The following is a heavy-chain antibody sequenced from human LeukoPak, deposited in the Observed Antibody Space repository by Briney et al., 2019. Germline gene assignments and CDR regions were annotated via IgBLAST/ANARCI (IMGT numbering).Heavy chain of an antibody. CDR3: AKDESTGGFTPGYFYGMGV. CDR1: AFTFSNYG. J-gene: IGHJ6*02. D-gene: IGHD3-16*01. Sequence: GGSLRLSCAASAFTFSNYGMHWVRQAPGKGLEWVSLISSDGYNKYYADSVKGRFTISRDSAKNSLYLQMDSLRVEDTALYYCAKDESTGGFTPGYFYGMGVWGQGTTVTVSS. V-gene: IGHV3-30*18. CDR2: ISSDGYNK.